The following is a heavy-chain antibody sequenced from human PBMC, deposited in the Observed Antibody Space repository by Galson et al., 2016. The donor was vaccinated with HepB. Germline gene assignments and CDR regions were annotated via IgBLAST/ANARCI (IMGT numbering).Heavy chain of an antibody. J-gene: IGHJ4*02. CDR2: INWDGGSR. Sequence: SLRLSCAASGFTFDNYGMTWVRQVPGKGLEWVAGINWDGGSRSYTDSVKGRFTISRDNAKNSLYLYMNSLTAGDTALYYCARRYYASGVPHFWGQGTLVTVSS. D-gene: IGHD3-10*01. CDR1: GFTFDNYG. V-gene: IGHV3-20*04. CDR3: ARRYYASGVPHF.